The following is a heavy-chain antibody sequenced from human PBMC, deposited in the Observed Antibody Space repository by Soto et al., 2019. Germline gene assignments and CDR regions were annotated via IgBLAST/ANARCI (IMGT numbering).Heavy chain of an antibody. CDR3: ARGDYYDTSGPFSDAFDI. CDR2: ITSSGTTV. D-gene: IGHD3-22*01. V-gene: IGHV3-48*01. CDR1: GFTFSSYS. Sequence: GGSLRLSCAASGFTFSSYSLNWVRQAPGRGLGWVSYITSSGTTVYYADSVRGRFTISRDNAKNSLYLQMNSLRVEDTAVYFCARGDYYDTSGPFSDAFDIWGQGTMVTVSS. J-gene: IGHJ3*02.